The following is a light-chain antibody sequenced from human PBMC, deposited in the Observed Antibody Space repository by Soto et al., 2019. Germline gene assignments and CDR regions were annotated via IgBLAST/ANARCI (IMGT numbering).Light chain of an antibody. CDR1: SSDVGGYSY. Sequence: QSALTQPRSVSGSPGHSVTISCTGTSSDVGGYSYVSWYQQHPGKAPKLMISDVSKRPSGVPDRFSGSKFGNTASLTISGLHAEDEADYYCCSYSGAVTYVFGSGTKVTVL. J-gene: IGLJ1*01. CDR2: DVS. CDR3: CSYSGAVTYV. V-gene: IGLV2-11*01.